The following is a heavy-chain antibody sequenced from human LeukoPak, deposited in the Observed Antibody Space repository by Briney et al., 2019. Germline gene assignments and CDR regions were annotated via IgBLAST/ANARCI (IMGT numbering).Heavy chain of an antibody. CDR3: AKDPGRVVVVVAANYFDY. CDR1: GFTFSSYA. J-gene: IGHJ4*02. V-gene: IGHV3-23*01. CDR2: MSASGDIT. D-gene: IGHD2-15*01. Sequence: GGSLRLSCAASGFTFSSYAMSWARQAPGKGLEWVSAMSASGDITYYAGSVKGRFTISRDNSKNTLCLQMNSLRADDTAVYYCAKDPGRVVVVVAANYFDYWGQGTLVTVSS.